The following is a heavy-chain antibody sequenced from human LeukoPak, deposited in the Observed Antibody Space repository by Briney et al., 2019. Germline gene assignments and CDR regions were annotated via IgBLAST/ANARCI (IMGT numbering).Heavy chain of an antibody. CDR3: ARDEGGPVNY. D-gene: IGHD3-16*01. CDR2: ISSNNGNT. V-gene: IGHV1-18*01. CDR1: GYTFTSHG. J-gene: IGHJ4*02. Sequence: GASVKVSCKASGYTFTSHGISWVRQAPGQGLEWMGWISSNNGNTKYAQKFQGRVTMTTETSTSTAYMELRSLRSDDTAMYYCARDEGGPVNYWGQGTLVTVSS.